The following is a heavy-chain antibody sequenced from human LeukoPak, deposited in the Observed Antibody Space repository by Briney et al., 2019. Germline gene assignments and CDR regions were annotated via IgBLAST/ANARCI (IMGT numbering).Heavy chain of an antibody. D-gene: IGHD1-1*01. CDR3: ARETPLGRDFDY. V-gene: IGHV3-53*01. J-gene: IGHJ4*02. CDR1: GFTVSSNY. Sequence: GSLRLSCAASGFTVSSNYMSWVRQAPGKGLEWVSVIYSGGNTSYADSVKGRFTISRDNSKNTLYLQMNSLRAGDTAVYYCARETPLGRDFDYWGQGTLVTVSS. CDR2: IYSGGNT.